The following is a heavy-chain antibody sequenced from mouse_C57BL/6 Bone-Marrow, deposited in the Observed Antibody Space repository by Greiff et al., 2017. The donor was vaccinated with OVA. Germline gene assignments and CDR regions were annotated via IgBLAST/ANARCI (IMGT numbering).Heavy chain of an antibody. Sequence: QVQLQQPGAELVKPGASVKMSCKASGYTFTSYWITWVKQRPGQGLEWIGDIYPGSGSTNYNEKFKSKATLTVDTSSNTAYMQLSSLTSEDSAVYYCARYYYGSSYGYWGKGTTLTVSS. J-gene: IGHJ2*01. CDR1: GYTFTSYW. CDR3: ARYYYGSSYGY. V-gene: IGHV1-55*01. CDR2: IYPGSGST. D-gene: IGHD1-1*01.